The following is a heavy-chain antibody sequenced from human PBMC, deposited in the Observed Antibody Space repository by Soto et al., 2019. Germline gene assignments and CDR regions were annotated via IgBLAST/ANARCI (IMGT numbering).Heavy chain of an antibody. Sequence: GGSLRLSCAASGFTFSSYSMNWVRQAPGKGLEWVSSISSSSSYIYYADSVKGRFTISRDNAKNSLYLQMNSLRAEDTAVYYCVRSSSWYYFDDWGQGTLVTVSS. CDR3: VRSSSWYYFDD. CDR1: GFTFSSYS. D-gene: IGHD6-13*01. J-gene: IGHJ4*02. V-gene: IGHV3-21*01. CDR2: ISSSSSYI.